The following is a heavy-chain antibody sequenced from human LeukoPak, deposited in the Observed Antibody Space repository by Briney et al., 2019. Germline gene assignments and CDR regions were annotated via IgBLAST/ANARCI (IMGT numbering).Heavy chain of an antibody. CDR3: ARTNYYDSSNYPDY. J-gene: IGHJ4*02. CDR2: IYPGDSDT. CDR1: GYSFTNHW. V-gene: IGHV5-51*01. D-gene: IGHD3-22*01. Sequence: PGESLKISCKGSGYSFTNHWIGWVRQMPGKGLEWMGIIYPGDSDTRYSPSFQGQVTMSADKSISTAYLQWSSLKASDTAKYYCARTNYYDSSNYPDYWGQGTLVTVSS.